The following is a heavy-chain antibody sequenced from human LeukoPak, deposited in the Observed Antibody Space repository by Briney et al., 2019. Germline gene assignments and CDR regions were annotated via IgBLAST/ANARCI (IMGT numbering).Heavy chain of an antibody. D-gene: IGHD3-22*01. CDR1: GFTFSGYS. J-gene: IGHJ4*02. V-gene: IGHV3-48*02. CDR3: ARVRGGYYYDY. Sequence: GGSLRLSCAASGFTFSGYSMNWVRQAPGEGLEWVSYVTSSGATISYADSVKGRFTISRDNAKNSLYLQMNSLGDEDTAVYYCARVRGGYYYDYWGQGTLVTVSS. CDR2: VTSSGATI.